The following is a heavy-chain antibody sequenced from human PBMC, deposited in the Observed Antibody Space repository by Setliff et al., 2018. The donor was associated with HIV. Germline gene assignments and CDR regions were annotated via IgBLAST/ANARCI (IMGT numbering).Heavy chain of an antibody. CDR3: ARASSDIPGVDSNYFDD. CDR2: IYTSGP. Sequence: SETLSLTCTVSGGSISRGSYYWSWIRQPAGKGLEWIGHIYTSGPRYNPSLENRVTISVDTSKSQFFLMLSSVTAADTAVYYCARASSDIPGVDSNYFDDWGQGTLVTVSS. D-gene: IGHD2-2*01. J-gene: IGHJ4*02. CDR1: GGSISRGSYY. V-gene: IGHV4-61*09.